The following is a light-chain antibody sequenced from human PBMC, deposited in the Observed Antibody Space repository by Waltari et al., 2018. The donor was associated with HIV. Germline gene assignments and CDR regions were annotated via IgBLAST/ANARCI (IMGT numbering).Light chain of an antibody. CDR3: QAWDSGTGV. J-gene: IGLJ1*01. Sequence: SYELTQPPSVSVSPAQAAPLTCSGDKLDDKYVCWYQQKPGRSPVLVIYQDDKRLSGIPDRFSGSNSGNTATLTISGTQTMDEADYYCQAWDSGTGVFGTGTTVTVL. CDR1: KLDDKY. V-gene: IGLV3-1*01. CDR2: QDD.